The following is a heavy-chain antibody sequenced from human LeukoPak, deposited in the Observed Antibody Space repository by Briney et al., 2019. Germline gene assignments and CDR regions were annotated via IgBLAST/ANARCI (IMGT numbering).Heavy chain of an antibody. Sequence: PSETLSLTCTVSGGSISSGSYYWTWIRQPTGKGLEWIGRVYASGSTNYNPSLKSRVTMSVDTSKNQFSLKLSSVTAADTAVYYCARDRSTGGGLDYWGQGTLVTVSS. J-gene: IGHJ4*02. D-gene: IGHD3-10*01. CDR2: VYASGST. V-gene: IGHV4-61*02. CDR3: ARDRSTGGGLDY. CDR1: GGSISSGSYY.